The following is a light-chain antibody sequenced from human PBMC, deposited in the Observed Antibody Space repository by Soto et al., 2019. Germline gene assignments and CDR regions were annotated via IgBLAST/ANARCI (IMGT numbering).Light chain of an antibody. CDR1: QSVTANY. J-gene: IGKJ1*01. CDR3: LQYGVPLWT. V-gene: IGKV3-20*01. CDR2: GAS. Sequence: EIALTQSPGTLSLSPGERATLSCRASQSVTANYLAWYQQKPGQAPRLLIYGASIGATGIPDRFSGSGSGTDFTLTISRLEPEDFAVYYCLQYGVPLWTFGQGTKVETK.